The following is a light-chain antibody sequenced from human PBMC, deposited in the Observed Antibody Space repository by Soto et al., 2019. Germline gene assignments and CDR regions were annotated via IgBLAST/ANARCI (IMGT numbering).Light chain of an antibody. CDR1: SSDVGGYNY. Sequence: QSALTQPASVSGSPGQSITISCTGTSSDVGGYNYVSWYQQHPGKAPKLMICEVSNRPSGVSNRFSGSKSGNTASLTISGLQAEDEADYYCSSYTSRSTMVFGGGTKLTVL. CDR2: EVS. J-gene: IGLJ3*02. V-gene: IGLV2-14*01. CDR3: SSYTSRSTMV.